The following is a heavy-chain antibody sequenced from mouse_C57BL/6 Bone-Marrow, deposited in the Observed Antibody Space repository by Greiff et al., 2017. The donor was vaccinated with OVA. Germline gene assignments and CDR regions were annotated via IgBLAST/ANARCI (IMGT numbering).Heavy chain of an antibody. V-gene: IGHV1-19*01. CDR1: GYTFTDYY. D-gene: IGHD1-1*01. Sequence: EVQLQQSGPVLVKPGASVKMSCKASGYTFTDYYMNWVKQSHGKSLEWIGVINPYNGGTSYNQKFKGKATLTVDKSSSTAYMELNSLTSDDSAVYYCARPGSLLHYFAYWGQGTTLPVS. CDR2: INPYNGGT. J-gene: IGHJ2*01. CDR3: ARPGSLLHYFAY.